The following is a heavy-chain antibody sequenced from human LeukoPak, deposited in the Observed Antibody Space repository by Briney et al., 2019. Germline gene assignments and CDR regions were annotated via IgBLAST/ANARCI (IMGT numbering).Heavy chain of an antibody. D-gene: IGHD3-22*01. V-gene: IGHV4-39*01. Sequence: PSETLSLTCTVSGGSISSSSYYWGWIRQPPGKGLEWIGSIYYTGSTYYNPSLKSRVTISVDTSKNQFSLKLSSVTAADTAVYYCARHRSQYYYDSSGYTRDFDYWGQGTLATVSS. CDR1: GGSISSSSYY. CDR2: IYYTGST. J-gene: IGHJ4*02. CDR3: ARHRSQYYYDSSGYTRDFDY.